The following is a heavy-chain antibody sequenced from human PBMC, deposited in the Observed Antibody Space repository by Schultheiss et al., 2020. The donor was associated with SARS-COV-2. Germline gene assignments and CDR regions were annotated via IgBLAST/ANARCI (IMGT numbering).Heavy chain of an antibody. V-gene: IGHV3-30*18. Sequence: GGSLRLSCAASGFTFSSYGMHWVRQAPGKGLEWVAVISYVGSNKYYADSVKGRFTISRDNSKNTLYLQMNSLRAEDTAVYYCAKDLLGHYYYGMDVWGQGTTVTVSS. CDR2: ISYVGSNK. CDR3: AKDLLGHYYYGMDV. CDR1: GFTFSSYG. D-gene: IGHD2-15*01. J-gene: IGHJ6*02.